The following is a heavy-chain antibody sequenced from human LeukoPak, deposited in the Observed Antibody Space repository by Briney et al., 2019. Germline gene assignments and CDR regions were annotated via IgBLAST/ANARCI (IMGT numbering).Heavy chain of an antibody. CDR1: GGSITSNY. D-gene: IGHD6-19*01. Sequence: PSETLSLTCAVSGGSITSNYWTWIRQPPGKGLEWIGYISYSGSTDYNPSLQSRVTISADTSRKQFSLKLRSVTAADTAVYYCARLEGSGWHFYYMDVWGKGTAVTVSS. CDR2: ISYSGST. V-gene: IGHV4-59*08. J-gene: IGHJ6*03. CDR3: ARLEGSGWHFYYMDV.